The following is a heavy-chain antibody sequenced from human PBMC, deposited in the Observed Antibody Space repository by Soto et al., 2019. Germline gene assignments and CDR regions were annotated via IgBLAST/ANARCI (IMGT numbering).Heavy chain of an antibody. CDR3: ARIGAKNSNGYYSAKDV. J-gene: IGHJ6*02. CDR1: GYSFTSYW. Sequence: GESLKISCKGSGYSFTSYWIGWVRQMLGKGLEGMGIIYRGDSDTRYSPSFQGQVTISADKSISTAYLQWSSLKASDTAMYYCARIGAKNSNGYYSAKDVWGHGTTVTVSS. V-gene: IGHV5-51*01. CDR2: IYRGDSDT. D-gene: IGHD4-4*01.